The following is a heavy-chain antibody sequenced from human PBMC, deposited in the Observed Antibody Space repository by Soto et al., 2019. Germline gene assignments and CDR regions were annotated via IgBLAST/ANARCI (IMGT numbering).Heavy chain of an antibody. CDR2: ISFDGSNE. D-gene: IGHD3-16*01. V-gene: IGHV3-30*03. CDR1: GFTFSSHG. J-gene: IGHJ4*02. Sequence: PGGSLRLSCAASGFTFSSHGMHWVRQAPGKGLEWVATISFDGSNEYYSDSVRGRFTISRDNSKKTLYLQMNSLRAEDTAVYYWARDYDFRDPNLLTFFDYWGQGALVTVSS. CDR3: ARDYDFRDPNLLTFFDY.